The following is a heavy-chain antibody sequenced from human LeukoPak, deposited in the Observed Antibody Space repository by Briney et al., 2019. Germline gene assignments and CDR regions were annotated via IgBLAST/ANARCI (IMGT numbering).Heavy chain of an antibody. J-gene: IGHJ4*02. CDR1: GFTFYDYA. CDR3: AKEPNKYSGYDYFDY. D-gene: IGHD5-12*01. Sequence: PGMSLRLSCAASGFTFYDYAMHWVRLAPGKGLEWVSGISWNNDNIHYADSVKGRFTISRDNAKNSLYLQMNSLRVEDTALYYCAKEPNKYSGYDYFDYWGQGTLVTVSS. V-gene: IGHV3-9*01. CDR2: ISWNNDNI.